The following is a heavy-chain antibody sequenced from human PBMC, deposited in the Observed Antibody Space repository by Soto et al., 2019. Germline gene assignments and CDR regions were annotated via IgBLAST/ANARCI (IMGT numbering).Heavy chain of an antibody. Sequence: GGSLRLSCAASGFTFSSYAMSWVRQAPGKGLEWVSAISGSGGSTVYADSVKGRFTISRDNSKNTLYLQMNSLRAEDTAVYYCANPYCSSTSCYHYYYAMDVWGQGTTVTVSS. CDR3: ANPYCSSTSCYHYYYAMDV. D-gene: IGHD2-2*01. CDR2: ISGSGGST. J-gene: IGHJ6*02. CDR1: GFTFSSYA. V-gene: IGHV3-23*01.